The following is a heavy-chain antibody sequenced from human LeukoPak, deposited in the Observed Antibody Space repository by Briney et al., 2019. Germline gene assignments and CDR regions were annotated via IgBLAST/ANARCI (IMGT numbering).Heavy chain of an antibody. Sequence: ASVTVSFKASVYTFTVYYVHWVRQAPGQGEGRMGWINPNSGGTNYAQKFQGRVTMTRDTSISTAYMELSRLRSDDTAVYYCARNSGSHTRHYYYYMDVWGKGTTVTVSS. V-gene: IGHV1-2*02. CDR1: VYTFTVYY. CDR2: INPNSGGT. CDR3: ARNSGSHTRHYYYYMDV. J-gene: IGHJ6*03. D-gene: IGHD1-26*01.